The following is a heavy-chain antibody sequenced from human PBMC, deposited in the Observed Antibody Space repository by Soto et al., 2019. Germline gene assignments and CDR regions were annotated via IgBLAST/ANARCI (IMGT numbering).Heavy chain of an antibody. CDR1: GFTFSSYG. J-gene: IGHJ4*02. CDR3: AKVGRDYYDSSGYSLDY. CDR2: ISYDGSNK. D-gene: IGHD3-22*01. V-gene: IGHV3-30*18. Sequence: QVQLVESGGGVVQPGRSLRLSCAASGFTFSSYGMHWVRQAPGKGLEWVAVISYDGSNKYYADSVKGRFTISRENSKTTLYLQMNSLRAEDTAVYYCAKVGRDYYDSSGYSLDYWGQGTLVTVSS.